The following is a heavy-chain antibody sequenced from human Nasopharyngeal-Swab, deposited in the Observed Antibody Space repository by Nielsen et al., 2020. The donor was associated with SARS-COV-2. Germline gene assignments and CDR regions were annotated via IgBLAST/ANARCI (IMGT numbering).Heavy chain of an antibody. CDR3: AKNRDSVAGTPDDASDI. CDR2: IYYGGDIT. Sequence: WIRQPPGKGLEWVSVIYYGGDITYYADSVKGRFTTSRDNSKNTVHLQMNSLRADDTAIYYCAKNRDSVAGTPDDASDIWGQGTMVTVSS. V-gene: IGHV3-23*03. J-gene: IGHJ3*02. D-gene: IGHD6-19*01.